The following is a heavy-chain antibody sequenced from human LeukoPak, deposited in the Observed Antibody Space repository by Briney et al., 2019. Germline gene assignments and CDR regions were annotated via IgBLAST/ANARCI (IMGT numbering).Heavy chain of an antibody. CDR2: INPNSGGT. CDR1: GYTFTGYY. Sequence: ASVKVSCKASGYTFTGYYMHWVRQAPGQGLEWMGWINPNSGGTNYAQKFQGRVTMTRDTSISTAYMELSRLRSDDTAVYYCARLSIAAAGTFDYWGQGTLVTVSS. D-gene: IGHD6-13*01. V-gene: IGHV1-2*02. CDR3: ARLSIAAAGTFDY. J-gene: IGHJ4*02.